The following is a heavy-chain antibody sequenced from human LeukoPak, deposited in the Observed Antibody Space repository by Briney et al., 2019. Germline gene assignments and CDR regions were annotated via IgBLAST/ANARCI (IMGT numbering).Heavy chain of an antibody. J-gene: IGHJ4*02. D-gene: IGHD1-7*01. CDR3: ERVGHSELDY. CDR2: SIHNLGIA. Sequence: SVNLSCKASAGTFSSYAISWVRQAPGQGLEWMGRSIHNLGIANYAQKFQGRLTITEDKSTSTAYMELSSLRSEDSAVYDCERVGHSELDYWGQGTLVTVPS. V-gene: IGHV1-69*04. CDR1: AGTFSSYA.